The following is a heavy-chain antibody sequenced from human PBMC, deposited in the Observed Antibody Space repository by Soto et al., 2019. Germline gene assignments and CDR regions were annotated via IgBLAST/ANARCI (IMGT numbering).Heavy chain of an antibody. CDR1: GYSFTSYW. D-gene: IGHD3-22*01. CDR2: IDPSDSYT. CDR3: ARQYDSSGYYYYYYGMDV. V-gene: IGHV5-10-1*01. Sequence: GESLKISCKGSGYSFTSYWISWVRQMPGKGLEWMGRIDPSDSYTNYSPSFQGHVTISADKSISTAYLQWSSLKASDTAMYYCARQYDSSGYYYYYYGMDVWRQGTTVTVSS. J-gene: IGHJ6*02.